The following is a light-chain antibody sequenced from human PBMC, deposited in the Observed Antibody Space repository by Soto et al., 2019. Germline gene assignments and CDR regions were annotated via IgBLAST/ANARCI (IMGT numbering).Light chain of an antibody. CDR3: QSYDSSLSGF. CDR1: SSNIGAGYD. J-gene: IGLJ2*01. CDR2: GNS. V-gene: IGLV1-40*01. Sequence: QSVLTQPPSVSGAPGQRVTISCTGSSSNIGAGYDVHWYQQLPGTAPKLLIYGNSNRPSGVPDRFSGSKSGTSASLAITGLQDEDEADYYCQSYDSSLSGFFGGGTQLTVL.